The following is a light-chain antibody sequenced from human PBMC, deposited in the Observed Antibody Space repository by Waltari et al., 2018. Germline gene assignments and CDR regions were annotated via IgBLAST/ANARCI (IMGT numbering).Light chain of an antibody. V-gene: IGKV3-11*01. Sequence: EIVLTQSPDTLSLSPGERATLSCRASQSVTNSLAWYQQKPGQPPRLLIYSASNRATGVPARFSGSGSGTDFTLTISSLEPEDFAVYYCQQRSNWPRTFGQGTKVEIK. CDR2: SAS. CDR3: QQRSNWPRT. CDR1: QSVTNS. J-gene: IGKJ1*01.